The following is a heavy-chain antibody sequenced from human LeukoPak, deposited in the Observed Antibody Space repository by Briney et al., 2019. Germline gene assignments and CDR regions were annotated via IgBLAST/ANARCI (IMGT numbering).Heavy chain of an antibody. J-gene: IGHJ4*01. V-gene: IGHV4-59*01. CDR1: GGSISSYY. CDR2: IYYSGST. Sequence: TASETLSLTCTVSGGSISSYYWSWIRQPPGKGLEWIGYIYYSGSTNYNPSLKSRVTISVDTSKNQFSLKLSSVTAADTAVYYCARGGWSLDYWGHGTLVTVPS. CDR3: ARGGWSLDY. D-gene: IGHD2-15*01.